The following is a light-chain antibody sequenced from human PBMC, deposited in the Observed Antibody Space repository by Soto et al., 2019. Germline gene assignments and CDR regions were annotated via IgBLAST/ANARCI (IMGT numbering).Light chain of an antibody. Sequence: QSALTQPRAVSGSPGQSVTISCTGTSSDVGGYDSVSWYQQHPGKAPKLMIYDVNKWPSGVPDRFSGSKSGNTASLTISGLRADDEADYYCCSYAGRSTSVFGTGTKVTVL. CDR1: SSDVGGYDS. CDR2: DVN. CDR3: CSYAGRSTSV. J-gene: IGLJ1*01. V-gene: IGLV2-11*01.